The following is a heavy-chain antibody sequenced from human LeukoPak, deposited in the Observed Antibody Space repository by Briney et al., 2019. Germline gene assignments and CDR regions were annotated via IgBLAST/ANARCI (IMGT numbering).Heavy chain of an antibody. Sequence: PGGSLRLSCAASGFTFSSYNMNWVRQAPGKGLGWVSSISSSSSYIYYADSVKGRFTISRDNAKKSLYLRMNSLIAEDTAVYYCARVSGGKWGLLGSIDYWGQGTLVTVSS. CDR2: ISSSSSYI. CDR1: GFTFSSYN. V-gene: IGHV3-21*01. D-gene: IGHD1-26*01. CDR3: ARVSGGKWGLLGSIDY. J-gene: IGHJ4*02.